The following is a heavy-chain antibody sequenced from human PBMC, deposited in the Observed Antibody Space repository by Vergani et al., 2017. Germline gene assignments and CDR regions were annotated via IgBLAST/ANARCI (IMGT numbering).Heavy chain of an antibody. CDR1: GYRFSSSW. V-gene: IGHV5-51*01. D-gene: IGHD5-24*01. J-gene: IGHJ4*02. CDR2: IFPDDSDT. Sequence: EVQLVQSGAEVKKPGESLKISCKGFGYRFSSSWIGWVRQMPGKGLEWMGIIFPDDSDTRYSPSFQGQVTISADKSISTVYLRWNSLKASDTAMYYCASRRTLQREFDIWGQGTLVTVSS. CDR3: ASRRTLQREFDI.